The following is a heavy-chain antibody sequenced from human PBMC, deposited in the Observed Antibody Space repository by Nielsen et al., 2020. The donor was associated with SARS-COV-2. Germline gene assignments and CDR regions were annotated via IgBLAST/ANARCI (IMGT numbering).Heavy chain of an antibody. J-gene: IGHJ4*02. D-gene: IGHD3-10*01. CDR1: GFTFSSYA. Sequence: GESLKISCAASGFTFSSYAMHWVRQAPGKGLEWVAVISYDGSNKYYADSVKGRFTISRDNSKNTLYLQMNSLRAEDTAVYYCARAFGMRGGVFDYFDYWGQGTLVTVSS. CDR3: ARAFGMRGGVFDYFDY. V-gene: IGHV3-30-3*01. CDR2: ISYDGSNK.